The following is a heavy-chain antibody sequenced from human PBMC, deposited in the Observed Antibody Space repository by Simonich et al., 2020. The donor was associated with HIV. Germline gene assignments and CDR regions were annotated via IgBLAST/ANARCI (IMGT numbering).Heavy chain of an antibody. CDR3: ARRDRELILYFDY. CDR1: GGSFSGYY. CDR2: INHSGIT. V-gene: IGHV4-34*01. Sequence: QVQLQQWGAGLLKPSETLSLTCAVYGGSFSGYYWSWIRQPRGKGLEWIGEINHSGITNYKSSLNSRATISVDKSKNQFSLKLSSVTAADTAIYYCARRDRELILYFDYWGQGNLVTVSS. D-gene: IGHD3-3*01. J-gene: IGHJ4*02.